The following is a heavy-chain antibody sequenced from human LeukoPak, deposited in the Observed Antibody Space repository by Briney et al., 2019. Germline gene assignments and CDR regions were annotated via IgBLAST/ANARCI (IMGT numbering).Heavy chain of an antibody. CDR1: GYTFTSYD. CDR2: ISAYNGNT. Sequence: ASVKVSCKASGYTFTSYDINWVRQAPGQGLEWMGWISAYNGNTNYAQKLQGRVTMTTDTSTSTAYMELRSLRSDDTAVYYCARDYYDSSGYEKTDAFDIWGQGTMVTVSS. CDR3: ARDYYDSSGYEKTDAFDI. J-gene: IGHJ3*02. V-gene: IGHV1-18*01. D-gene: IGHD3-22*01.